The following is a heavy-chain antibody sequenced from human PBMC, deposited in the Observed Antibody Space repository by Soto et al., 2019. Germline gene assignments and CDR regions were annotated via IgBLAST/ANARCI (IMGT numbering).Heavy chain of an antibody. CDR3: ARAGYSSSQGDYFYGMDV. J-gene: IGHJ6*02. D-gene: IGHD6-13*01. V-gene: IGHV3-30-3*01. CDR2: ISFGGNSK. Sequence: QVQLVESGGGVVQPGRSLRLSCAASGFSFSAYTMHWVRQVPGKGLEWVAVISFGGNSKYYADSVKGRFTISRDNSDNTLYLQMNNLREDDTALYYCARAGYSSSQGDYFYGMDVWGQGITVTVSS. CDR1: GFSFSAYT.